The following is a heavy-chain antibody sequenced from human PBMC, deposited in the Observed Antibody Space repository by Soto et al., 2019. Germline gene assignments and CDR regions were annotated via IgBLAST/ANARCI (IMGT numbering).Heavy chain of an antibody. J-gene: IGHJ4*02. V-gene: IGHV1-8*01. CDR2: MSPSSGYT. CDR1: GYTFSIFD. D-gene: IGHD1-20*01. Sequence: ASVKVSCKASGYTFSIFDINWVRQATGQGLEWLGWMSPSSGYTGYAQRFRGRVTMTRDTSISTAYMELSGLTSEDTAVYYCARGITRGVDYWGQGTLVTVSS. CDR3: ARGITRGVDY.